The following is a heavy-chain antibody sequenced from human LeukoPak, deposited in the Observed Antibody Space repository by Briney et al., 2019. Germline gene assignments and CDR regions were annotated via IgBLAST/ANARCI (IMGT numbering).Heavy chain of an antibody. CDR2: ISSGSSYI. V-gene: IGHV3-21*01. D-gene: IGHD5-24*01. CDR3: TRDNELGGYKGWYFDY. J-gene: IGHJ4*02. Sequence: GGSLRLSCAASGFTFNIYSMNWVRQAPGKGLVWIASISSGSSYINYADSVKGRFAISRDNAKKSVFLQMNSLRAEDTAVYFCTRDNELGGYKGWYFDYWGQGTLATVSS. CDR1: GFTFNIYS.